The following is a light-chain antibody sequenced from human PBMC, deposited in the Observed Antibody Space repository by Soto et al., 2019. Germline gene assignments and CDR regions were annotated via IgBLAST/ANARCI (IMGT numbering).Light chain of an antibody. CDR3: QKYNIAPWT. CDR2: AAS. Sequence: DLQMTQSPSSLSASTGDRVTITCRASQGISNYVAWFQQKPGKVPQLLIFAASTLQSGVPSRFSGSGSGTDFTLTISSLQPEDVATYYCQKYNIAPWTFGQGTKVEIK. J-gene: IGKJ1*01. CDR1: QGISNY. V-gene: IGKV1-27*01.